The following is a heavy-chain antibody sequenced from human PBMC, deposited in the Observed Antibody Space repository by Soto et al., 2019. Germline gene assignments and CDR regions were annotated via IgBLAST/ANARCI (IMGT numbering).Heavy chain of an antibody. Sequence: QVQLVESGGGLVKPGGSLRLSCAASGFTFSDYYMSWIRQAPGKGLEWVSYISSSGSTIYYADSVKGRFTISRDNAKXXXXXXXXXXXXXXXXXXXXXXXXXGPWGQGTLVTVSS. CDR3: XXXXXGP. CDR2: ISSSGSTI. CDR1: GFTFSDYY. V-gene: IGHV3-11*01. J-gene: IGHJ5*02.